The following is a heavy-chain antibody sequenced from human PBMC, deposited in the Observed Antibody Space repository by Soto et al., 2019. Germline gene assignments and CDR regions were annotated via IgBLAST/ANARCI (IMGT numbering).Heavy chain of an antibody. J-gene: IGHJ4*02. CDR1: GGSISSSSYY. CDR3: AREGAIKSQFDY. CDR2: IYYSGST. V-gene: IGHV4-39*07. Sequence: PSETLSLTCTVSGGSISSSSYYWGWIRQPPGKGLEWIGSIYYSGSTYYNPSLKSRVTISVDTSKNQFSLKLSSVTAADTAVYYCAREGAIKSQFDYWGQGTLVTVSS.